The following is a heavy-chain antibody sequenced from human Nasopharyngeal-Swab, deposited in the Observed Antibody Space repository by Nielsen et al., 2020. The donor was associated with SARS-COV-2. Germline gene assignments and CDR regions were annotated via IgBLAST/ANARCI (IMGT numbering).Heavy chain of an antibody. CDR3: ARRAARDGYNDEVDP. CDR2: ILPGNSDT. Sequence: YRLANFWLARVPPLPGNGMGWIGTILPGNSDTIYSPAFHGRVTISADNSINTAYLQWTSLRASDTAVYYCARRAARDGYNDEVDPWGQGTLVSVSS. J-gene: IGHJ5*02. CDR1: YRLANFW. D-gene: IGHD5-24*01. V-gene: IGHV5-51*01.